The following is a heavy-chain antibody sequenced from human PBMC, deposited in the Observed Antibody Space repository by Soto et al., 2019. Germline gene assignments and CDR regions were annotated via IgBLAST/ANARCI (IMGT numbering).Heavy chain of an antibody. V-gene: IGHV4-28*01. Sequence: SETLSLTCAVSGYSISSSNWWGWIRQPPGKGPEWIGYIYYSGTTYYNPSLKSRVTMSVDTSKNQFSLKLTSVTAVDTAVYYCARREIQGPIDYWGQGTLVTVS. J-gene: IGHJ4*02. CDR3: ARREIQGPIDY. CDR2: IYYSGTT. D-gene: IGHD1-26*01. CDR1: GYSISSSNW.